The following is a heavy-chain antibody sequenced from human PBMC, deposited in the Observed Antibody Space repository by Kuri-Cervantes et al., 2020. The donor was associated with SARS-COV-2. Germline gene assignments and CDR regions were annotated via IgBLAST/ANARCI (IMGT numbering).Heavy chain of an antibody. J-gene: IGHJ3*02. Sequence: GESLKISCAASGFTFDDYGMSWVRQAPGKGLEWVSYISSSGSTIYYADSVKGRFTISRDNAKNSLYLQMNSLRAEDTAVYYCARDRCYGGSCPCVFDIWGQGTMVTVSS. CDR2: ISSSGSTI. V-gene: IGHV3-11*04. CDR1: GFTFDDYG. CDR3: ARDRCYGGSCPCVFDI. D-gene: IGHD1-26*01.